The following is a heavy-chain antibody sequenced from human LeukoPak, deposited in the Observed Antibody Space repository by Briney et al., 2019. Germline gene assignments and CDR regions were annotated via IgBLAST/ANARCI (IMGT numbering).Heavy chain of an antibody. CDR3: VKDRDPYSSGTWDS. CDR1: GFTFNKYG. V-gene: IGHV3-30*18. J-gene: IGHJ1*01. CDR2: RSDDGRAQ. Sequence: GGSLRLSCIAPGFTFNKYGMHWVRQAPGRGLEWVAVRSDDGRAQHYVDSVRGRFTISTDNSRNTLSLQMNSLRPEDTAMYFCVKDRDPYSSGTWDSWGQGTLVIVSS. D-gene: IGHD3-22*01.